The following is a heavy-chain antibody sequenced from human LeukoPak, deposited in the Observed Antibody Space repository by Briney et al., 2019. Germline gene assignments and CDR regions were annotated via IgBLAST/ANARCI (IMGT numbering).Heavy chain of an antibody. CDR1: GFTFNSYD. Sequence: PGGSLRLSCAASGFTFNSYDMNWVRQAPGKGLEWVSGISHGGGTFYADSVKGRFTISRDNSKNTLYLQMNSLRDEDTAVYYCAKFGYPRYCSSTSCYPDAFDIWGQGTMVTVSS. CDR3: AKFGYPRYCSSTSCYPDAFDI. CDR2: ISHGGGT. J-gene: IGHJ3*02. D-gene: IGHD2-2*01. V-gene: IGHV3-23*01.